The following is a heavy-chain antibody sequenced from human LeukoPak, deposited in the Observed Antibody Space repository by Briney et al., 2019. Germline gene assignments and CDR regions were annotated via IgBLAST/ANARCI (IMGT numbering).Heavy chain of an antibody. CDR3: AREKYYYDSSGYYGY. CDR2: ISSSGSTI. J-gene: IGHJ4*02. Sequence: GGSLRLSCAASGFTFSSYEMNWVRQAPGKGLEWVSYISSSGSTIYYADSVKGRFTISRDNAKNSLYLQMNSLRAEDTADYYCAREKYYYDSSGYYGYWGQGTLVTVSS. D-gene: IGHD3-22*01. CDR1: GFTFSSYE. V-gene: IGHV3-48*03.